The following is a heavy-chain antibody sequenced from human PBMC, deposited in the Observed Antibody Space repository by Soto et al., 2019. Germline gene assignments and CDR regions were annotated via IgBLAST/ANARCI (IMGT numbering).Heavy chain of an antibody. CDR2: INHSGTS. CDR1: GGSFSGFS. CDR3: ASVAESGTPLRGPYYYYGMDV. D-gene: IGHD1-1*01. V-gene: IGHV4-34*01. Sequence: LSLTCAVYGGSFSGFSWNWIRQPPGKGLEWIGEINHSGTSNYNPPLKSRVTMLPDTSKNHFSLKLTSVTAADTAVYYCASVAESGTPLRGPYYYYGMDVWGQGTTVTVSS. J-gene: IGHJ6*02.